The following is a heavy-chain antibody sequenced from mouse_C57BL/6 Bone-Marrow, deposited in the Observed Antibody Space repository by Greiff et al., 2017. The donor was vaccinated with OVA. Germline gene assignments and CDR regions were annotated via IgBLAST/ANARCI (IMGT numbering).Heavy chain of an antibody. CDR1: GYTFTSYW. J-gene: IGHJ3*01. Sequence: QVQLQQPGAELVKPGASVKLSCKASGYTFTSYWMHWVKQRPGQGLEWIGMIHPNSGSTNYNEKFKSKATLTVDKSSSTAYMQLSSLTSEYSAVYYCARPPHYYGSSPFAYWGQGTLVTVSA. D-gene: IGHD1-1*01. V-gene: IGHV1-64*01. CDR3: ARPPHYYGSSPFAY. CDR2: IHPNSGST.